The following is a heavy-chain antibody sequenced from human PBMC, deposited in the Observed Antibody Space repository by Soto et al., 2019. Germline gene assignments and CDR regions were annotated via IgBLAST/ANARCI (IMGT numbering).Heavy chain of an antibody. CDR1: GFTFSSYG. J-gene: IGHJ4*02. CDR3: ARDSTDYGSGSYYFTDTG. D-gene: IGHD3-10*01. CDR2: IWYDGSNK. V-gene: IGHV3-33*01. Sequence: QVQLVESGGGVVQPGRSLRLSCAASGFTFSSYGMHWVRQAPGKGLEWVAVIWYDGSNKYYADSVKGRFTISRDNSKNTLYLQMNSLRAEDTAVYYCARDSTDYGSGSYYFTDTGWGQGTLVTVSS.